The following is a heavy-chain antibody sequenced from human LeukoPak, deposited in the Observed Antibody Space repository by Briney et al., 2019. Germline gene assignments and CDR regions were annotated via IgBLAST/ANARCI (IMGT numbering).Heavy chain of an antibody. Sequence: GGSLRLSCAASGFTFEDYGMHWVRQAPGKGLQWLALISWEGGSTYYADSGKGRFTISRDNSKNFLYLQMDSLRTEATAFYYCAKDQDTSAWFWDSWGQGTLVTVSS. J-gene: IGHJ4*02. CDR2: ISWEGGST. V-gene: IGHV3-43D*03. D-gene: IGHD6-19*01. CDR3: AKDQDTSAWFWDS. CDR1: GFTFEDYG.